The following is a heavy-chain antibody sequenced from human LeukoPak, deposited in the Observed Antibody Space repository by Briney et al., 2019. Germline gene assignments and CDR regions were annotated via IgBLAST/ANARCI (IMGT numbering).Heavy chain of an antibody. CDR3: ARADRVPLNYFDY. D-gene: IGHD1-1*01. CDR2: INHSGST. Sequence: QASETLSLTCAVYGGPFSGYYWSWIRQPPGKGLEWIGEINHSGSTNYNPSLKSRVTISVDTSKNQFSLKLSSVTAADTAVYYCARADRVPLNYFDYWGQGTLVTVSS. V-gene: IGHV4-34*01. J-gene: IGHJ4*02. CDR1: GGPFSGYY.